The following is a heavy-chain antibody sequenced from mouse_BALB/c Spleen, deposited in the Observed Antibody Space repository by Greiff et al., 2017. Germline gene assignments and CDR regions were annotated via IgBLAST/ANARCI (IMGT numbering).Heavy chain of an antibody. CDR3: ARWDGNYAWFAY. J-gene: IGHJ3*01. CDR1: GYTFTSYW. D-gene: IGHD2-1*01. V-gene: IGHV1-7*01. Sequence: QVQLQQSGAELAKPGASVKMSCKASGYTFTSYWMHWVKQRPGQGLEWIGYINPSTGYTEYNQKFKDKATLTADKSSSTAYMQLSSLTSEDSAVYYCARWDGNYAWFAYWGQGTLVTVSA. CDR2: INPSTGYT.